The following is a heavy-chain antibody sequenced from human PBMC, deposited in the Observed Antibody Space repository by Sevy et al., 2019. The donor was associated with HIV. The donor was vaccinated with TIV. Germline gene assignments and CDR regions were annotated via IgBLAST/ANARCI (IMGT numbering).Heavy chain of an antibody. CDR2: FDPEDGET. V-gene: IGHV1-24*01. Sequence: ASVKVSCKVSGYTLTELSMHWVRQAPGKGLEWMGGFDPEDGETIYAQKFQGRVTMTEDTSTDTAYMELSSLRSEDTAVYYCATDSPDSDFWSGDDAFDIWGQGTMVTVSS. J-gene: IGHJ3*02. CDR1: GYTLTELS. CDR3: ATDSPDSDFWSGDDAFDI. D-gene: IGHD3-3*01.